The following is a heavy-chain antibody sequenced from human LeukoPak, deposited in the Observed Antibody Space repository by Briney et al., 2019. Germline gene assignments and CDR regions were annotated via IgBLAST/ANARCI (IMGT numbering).Heavy chain of an antibody. D-gene: IGHD6-19*01. CDR3: ARDKTSSAFFFVTD. CDR2: ISAGAGST. CDR1: GFXFDNYA. Sequence: GGSLRLSCAASGFXFDNYAMNWVRQAPGKGLEWVSSISAGAGSTYYADSVKGRFTISRDNSKNTLYLQMSSLRADDTAVYYCARDKTSSAFFFVTDWGQGTLVSVSS. J-gene: IGHJ4*02. V-gene: IGHV3-23*01.